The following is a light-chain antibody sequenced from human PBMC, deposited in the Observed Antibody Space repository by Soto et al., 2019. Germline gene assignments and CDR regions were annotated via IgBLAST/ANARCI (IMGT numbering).Light chain of an antibody. CDR1: SSDVGGYNY. V-gene: IGLV2-14*01. CDR3: SLYTSDNTYV. J-gene: IGLJ1*01. Sequence: QSVLTQPASVSGSPGQSITISCTGTSSDVGGYNYVSWYQQHTGKAPKLMIYEVSNRPSGVSNRFSGSKSGNTAFLTISGLQTADEANYFCSLYTSDNTYVFGAGTKVTVL. CDR2: EVS.